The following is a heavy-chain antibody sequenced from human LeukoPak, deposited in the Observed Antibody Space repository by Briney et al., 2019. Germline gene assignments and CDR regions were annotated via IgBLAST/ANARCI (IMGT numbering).Heavy chain of an antibody. V-gene: IGHV4-59*01. CDR1: GGSISSYY. J-gene: IGHJ3*02. CDR2: IYYSGST. CDR3: ARRYVVVAGENAFDI. Sequence: SETLSLTCTVSGGSISSYYWSWIRQPPGKGLEWIGYIYYSGSTNYNPSLKSRVTISVDTSKNQFSLKLSSVTAADTAVYYCARRYVVVAGENAFDIWGQGTMVTVSS. D-gene: IGHD2-15*01.